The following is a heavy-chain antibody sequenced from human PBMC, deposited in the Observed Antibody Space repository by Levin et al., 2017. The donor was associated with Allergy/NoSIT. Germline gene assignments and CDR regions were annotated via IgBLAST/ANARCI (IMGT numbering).Heavy chain of an antibody. CDR1: GFTFSTYA. CDR3: TMTYRDCYSCRPTTADN. J-gene: IGHJ4*02. CDR2: VSGNGGNT. Sequence: LSLTCAASGFTFSTYAMSWVRQAPGKGLEWVSGVSGNGGNTYYADSVKGRFTISKDNSKNTLYLQMNSLRDEDTAVCYCTMTYRDCYSCRPTTADNWGQGTLVTVSS. D-gene: IGHD2-21*02. V-gene: IGHV3-23*01.